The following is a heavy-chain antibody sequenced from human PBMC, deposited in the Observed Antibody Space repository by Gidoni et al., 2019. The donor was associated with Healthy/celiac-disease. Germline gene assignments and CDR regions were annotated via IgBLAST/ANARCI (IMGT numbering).Heavy chain of an antibody. J-gene: IGHJ3*02. V-gene: IGHV3-23*01. CDR1: GFTFCTYA. CDR3: AKEIVDTAMVSALDI. Sequence: EVKLLESGGGLVQPGGSLRLSCADSGFTFCTYAMSWVRQAPGKGLEWVSAISGSGGSTYYAVSVKGRFTISRDNSKNALYLQMNSLRAEDTAVYYCAKEIVDTAMVSALDIWGQGTMVTVSS. D-gene: IGHD5-18*01. CDR2: ISGSGGST.